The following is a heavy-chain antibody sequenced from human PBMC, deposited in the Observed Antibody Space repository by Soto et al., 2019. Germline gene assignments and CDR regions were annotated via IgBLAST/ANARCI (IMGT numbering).Heavy chain of an antibody. D-gene: IGHD3-3*01. Sequence: QVQLVESGGGLVKPGGSLRLSCAASGFTFSDYYMSWIRQAPGKGLEWVSYISSSGSTIYYADSVKGRFTISRDNAKNSLYLQMNSLRAEDTAVYYCARALVEMAWSGYYSPEYYYYYMDVWGKGTTVTVSS. J-gene: IGHJ6*03. V-gene: IGHV3-11*01. CDR1: GFTFSDYY. CDR3: ARALVEMAWSGYYSPEYYYYYMDV. CDR2: ISSSGSTI.